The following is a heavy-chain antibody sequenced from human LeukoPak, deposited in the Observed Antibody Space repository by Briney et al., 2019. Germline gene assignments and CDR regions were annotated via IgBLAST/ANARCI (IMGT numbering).Heavy chain of an antibody. J-gene: IGHJ4*02. Sequence: PSETLSLTCAVYGGSFSGYYWSWIRQPPGKGLEWIGEINHSGSTNYNPSLKSRVTISVDTSKNQFSLKLSSVTAADTAVYYCVRVRYYGSGSYPFDYWGQGTLVTVSS. CDR1: GGSFSGYY. CDR3: VRVRYYGSGSYPFDY. CDR2: INHSGST. V-gene: IGHV4-34*01. D-gene: IGHD3-10*01.